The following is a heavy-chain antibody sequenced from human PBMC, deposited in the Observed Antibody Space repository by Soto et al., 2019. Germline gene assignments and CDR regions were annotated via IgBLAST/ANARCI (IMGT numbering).Heavy chain of an antibody. V-gene: IGHV3-11*06. CDR3: ASLFRKNDYFDY. Sequence: PGGSLRLSCAASGFTFSDYYMSRIRQAPGKGLEWVSYISSSSSYTNYADSVKGRFTISRDNAKNSLYLQMNSLRAEDTAVYYCASLFRKNDYFDYWGQGTLVTVSS. CDR2: ISSSSSYT. CDR1: GFTFSDYY. D-gene: IGHD2-21*01. J-gene: IGHJ4*02.